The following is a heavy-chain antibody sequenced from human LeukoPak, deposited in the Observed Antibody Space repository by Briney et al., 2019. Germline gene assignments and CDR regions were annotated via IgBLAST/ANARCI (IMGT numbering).Heavy chain of an antibody. CDR2: IYYSGST. Sequence: SETLSLTCTVSGGSISRYYWSWIRQPPGKGLEWIGYIYYSGSTNYNPSLKSRVTISVDTSKNQFSLKLSSVTAADTAVYYCARDGSSLGYYYYGMDVWGQGTTVTVSS. V-gene: IGHV4-59*01. D-gene: IGHD6-6*01. CDR3: ARDGSSLGYYYYGMDV. J-gene: IGHJ6*02. CDR1: GGSISRYY.